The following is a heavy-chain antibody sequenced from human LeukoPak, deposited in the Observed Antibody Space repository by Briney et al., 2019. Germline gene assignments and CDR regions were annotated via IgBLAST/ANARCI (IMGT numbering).Heavy chain of an antibody. CDR2: IYSGGST. CDR3: VPRSRGMDV. J-gene: IGHJ6*02. CDR1: GFTFSSYW. V-gene: IGHV3-53*01. D-gene: IGHD3-10*01. Sequence: GGSLRLSCAASGFTFSSYWMNWVRQAPGKGLEWVSVIYSGGSTYYADSVKGRFIISRDNSKNTLYLQMNSLRAEDTAVYYCVPRSRGMDVWGQGTTVIVSS.